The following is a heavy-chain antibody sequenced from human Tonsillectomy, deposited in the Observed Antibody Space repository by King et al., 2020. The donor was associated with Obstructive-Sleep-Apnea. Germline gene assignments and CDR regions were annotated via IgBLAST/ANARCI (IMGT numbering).Heavy chain of an antibody. D-gene: IGHD6-6*01. CDR2: ISYDGSNK. J-gene: IGHJ4*01. Sequence: QLVQSGGGVVQPGRSLRLSCAASGFTFSSYAMHWVRQAPGKGLEWGAVISYDGSNKYYADSVKGRFTFSRDNSKNTLFLQMNSLRAEDTAVYYCARDPRRSGQLVRRGPFDYWGHGTLVTVSS. CDR3: ARDPRRSGQLVRRGPFDY. CDR1: GFTFSSYA. V-gene: IGHV3-30*04.